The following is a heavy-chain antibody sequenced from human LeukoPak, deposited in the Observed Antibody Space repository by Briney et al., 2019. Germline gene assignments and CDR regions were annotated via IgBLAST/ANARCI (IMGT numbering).Heavy chain of an antibody. V-gene: IGHV1-2*02. CDR2: INPDSGET. CDR1: GYTFTSYF. D-gene: IGHD3-3*01. Sequence: ASVTVSCKPSGYTFTSYFLHWVRQAPGQGLEWMALINPDSGETDYAQNFQGRVTVTRDTSTSTAYMELSGLRPDDTAVYYCARDDFFSGYLIWGQGTLVTVSS. J-gene: IGHJ4*02. CDR3: ARDDFFSGYLI.